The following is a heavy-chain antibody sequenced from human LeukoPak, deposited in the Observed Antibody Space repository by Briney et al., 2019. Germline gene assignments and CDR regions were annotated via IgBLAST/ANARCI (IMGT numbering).Heavy chain of an antibody. J-gene: IGHJ6*02. D-gene: IGHD2-2*01. CDR1: GGTFSSYA. Sequence: GASVKVSCKASGGTFSSYAISWVRQAPGQGLEWMGGIIPIFGTANYAQKFQGRVTITADESTSTAYMELSSLRSEDTAVYYCARNLGDIVVDRAYYYYGMDVWGQGTTVTVSS. CDR3: ARNLGDIVVDRAYYYYGMDV. CDR2: IIPIFGTA. V-gene: IGHV1-69*13.